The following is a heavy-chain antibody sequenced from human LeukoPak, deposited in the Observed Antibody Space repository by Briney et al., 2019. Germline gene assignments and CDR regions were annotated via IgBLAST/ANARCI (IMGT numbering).Heavy chain of an antibody. CDR1: GGSISSSPYY. Sequence: SETLSLTCIASGGSISSSPYYWGWIRQPPGKGLEWIGNLYYSGSTYYNPSLKTRVTISVDTSKNQFSLKLTTVTAADTAVYYCARHASVDGNWPRPLDYWGQGSLVTVSS. D-gene: IGHD5-12*01. CDR2: LYYSGST. CDR3: ARHASVDGNWPRPLDY. J-gene: IGHJ4*02. V-gene: IGHV4-39*01.